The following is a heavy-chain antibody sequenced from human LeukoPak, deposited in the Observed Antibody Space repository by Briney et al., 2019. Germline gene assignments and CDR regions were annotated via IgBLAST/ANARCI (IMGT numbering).Heavy chain of an antibody. CDR3: AIEARSSVTY. D-gene: IGHD3-22*01. J-gene: IGHJ4*02. V-gene: IGHV3-7*01. CDR1: GFIFSNFW. Sequence: PGGSLRLSCATSGFIFSNFWMTWVRQAPGGGLEWVATVNRDGSEMYYVDSVKGRFTISRDNAKTSLYLQMNSLRAEDTAVYYCAIEARSSVTYWGQGILVTVSS. CDR2: VNRDGSEM.